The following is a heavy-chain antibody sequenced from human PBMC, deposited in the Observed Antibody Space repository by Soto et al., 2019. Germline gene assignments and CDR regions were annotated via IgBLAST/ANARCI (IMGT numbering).Heavy chain of an antibody. J-gene: IGHJ6*02. CDR2: IFVASGRT. CDR3: SADQPHTAIGWPV. CDR1: GYTFTSYG. Sequence: GASVKLSCRASGYTFTSYGISWLRHTRGRGLEWIGWIFVASGRTNYSRQFKGRVAFSRDMSSTTAYMDLYDLKSDDTAVYFCSADQPHTAIGWPVCAQGTTVTVYS. V-gene: IGHV1-58*02.